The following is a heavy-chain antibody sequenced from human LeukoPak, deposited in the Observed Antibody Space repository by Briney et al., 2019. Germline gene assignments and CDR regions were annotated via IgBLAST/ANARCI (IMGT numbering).Heavy chain of an antibody. Sequence: ASVKVSCKASGYTFTRYDINWVRQATGQGLEWMGWMNPNIGNTGYAQKFQGRVTITRNTYISTAYMELSSLRSEDTAVYYWARGPHYYDSSGSYDYWGQGTLVTVSS. CDR2: MNPNIGNT. CDR1: GYTFTRYD. J-gene: IGHJ4*02. V-gene: IGHV1-8*01. CDR3: ARGPHYYDSSGSYDY. D-gene: IGHD3-22*01.